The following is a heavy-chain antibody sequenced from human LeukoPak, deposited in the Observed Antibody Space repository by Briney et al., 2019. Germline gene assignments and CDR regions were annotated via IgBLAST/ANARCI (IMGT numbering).Heavy chain of an antibody. CDR3: AHSGGFEWELPPHYYFDY. D-gene: IGHD1-26*01. V-gene: IGHV2-5*01. CDR1: GFSLSTRGVG. Sequence: SGPTLVNPTQTLTLTCTFSGFSLSTRGVGVGWIRQPPGKALEWLALIYWNDDKRYSPSLKSRLTITKDTSKNQVVLTMTNMDPVDTATYYCAHSGGFEWELPPHYYFDYWGQGTLVTVSS. CDR2: IYWNDDK. J-gene: IGHJ4*02.